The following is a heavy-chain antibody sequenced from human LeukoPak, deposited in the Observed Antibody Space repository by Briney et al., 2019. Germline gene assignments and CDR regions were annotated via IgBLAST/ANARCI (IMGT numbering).Heavy chain of an antibody. CDR2: IYYSGST. CDR3: ARLGGLPFDY. V-gene: IGHV4-39*01. CDR1: GGSISSSSYY. D-gene: IGHD4-11*01. Sequence: SETLSLTCTVSGGSISSSSYYWGWIRQPPGKGLEWIGSIYYSGSTYYNPSLKSRVTISVDTSKNQFSLKLSSVPAADTAVYYCARLGGLPFDYWGQGTLVTVSS. J-gene: IGHJ4*02.